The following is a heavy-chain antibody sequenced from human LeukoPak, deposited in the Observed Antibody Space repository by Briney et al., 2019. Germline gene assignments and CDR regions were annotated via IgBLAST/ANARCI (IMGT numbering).Heavy chain of an antibody. J-gene: IGHJ4*02. V-gene: IGHV4-4*02. Sequence: SETLSLTCAVSGGSISSSNWWSWVRQPPGKGLEWIGEIYHSGSTYYNPSLKSRVTISVDTSKNQFSLKLSSVTAADTAVYYCARSSSSWRRTYFDYWGQGTLVTVSS. D-gene: IGHD6-13*01. CDR3: ARSSSSWRRTYFDY. CDR2: IYHSGST. CDR1: GGSISSSNW.